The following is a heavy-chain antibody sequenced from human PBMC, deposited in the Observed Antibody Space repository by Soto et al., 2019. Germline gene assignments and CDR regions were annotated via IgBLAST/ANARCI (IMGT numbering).Heavy chain of an antibody. J-gene: IGHJ4*02. D-gene: IGHD3-22*01. CDR1: GFTFTSSA. V-gene: IGHV1-58*02. CDR2: IVVGSGNT. Sequence: SVKVSCKASGFTFTSSAMQWVRQARGQRLEWIGWIVVGSGNTSYAQKFQERVTITRDMSTSTAYMELSSLRSEDTAVYYCAAGGYYYDSSGYPTAQASDYWGQGTLVTVS. CDR3: AAGGYYYDSSGYPTAQASDY.